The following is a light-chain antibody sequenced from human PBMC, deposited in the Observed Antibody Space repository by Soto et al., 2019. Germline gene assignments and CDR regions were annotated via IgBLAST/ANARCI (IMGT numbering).Light chain of an antibody. CDR2: GAS. V-gene: IGKV3-20*01. CDR1: QSVSSSY. CDR3: QQYANSPVT. Sequence: EIVLTQSRGTLSLSPGERSTLSCRASQSVSSSYLAWYQQRPGQAPRLLIYGASSRATGIPDRFSGSGSGTDFTLTISTLEPEDFAVYYCQQYANSPVTFGGGTKVDIK. J-gene: IGKJ4*01.